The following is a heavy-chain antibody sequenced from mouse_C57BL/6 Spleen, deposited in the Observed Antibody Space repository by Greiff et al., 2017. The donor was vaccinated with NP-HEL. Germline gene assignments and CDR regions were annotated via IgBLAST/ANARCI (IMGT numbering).Heavy chain of an antibody. V-gene: IGHV1-18*01. CDR1: GYTFTDYN. CDR3: ARGGSTKGYAMDY. J-gene: IGHJ4*01. D-gene: IGHD2-1*01. CDR2: INPNNGGT. Sequence: VQLKQSGPELVKPGASVKIPCKASGYTFTDYNMDWVKQSHGKSLEWIGEINPNNGGTIYNQKFKGTATLTVDKSSSTAYRELRGLTSEDTAVYYCARGGSTKGYAMDYWGQGTSVTVAS.